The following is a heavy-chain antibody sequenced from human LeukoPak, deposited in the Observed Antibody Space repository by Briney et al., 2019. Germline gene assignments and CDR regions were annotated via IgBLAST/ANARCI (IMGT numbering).Heavy chain of an antibody. Sequence: SVKVSCKASGGTFSTYAVSWVRQAPGQGLEWMGGIIPIFGTANYAQKFQGRVTITADESTSTAYMELSSLRSEDTAVYYCARASTFSYDSSGYYSPYDYWGQGTLVTVSS. V-gene: IGHV1-69*13. CDR2: IIPIFGTA. D-gene: IGHD3-22*01. CDR3: ARASTFSYDSSGYYSPYDY. CDR1: GGTFSTYA. J-gene: IGHJ4*02.